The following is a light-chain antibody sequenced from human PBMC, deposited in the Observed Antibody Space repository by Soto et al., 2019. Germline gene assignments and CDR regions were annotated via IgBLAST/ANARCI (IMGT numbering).Light chain of an antibody. J-gene: IGKJ1*01. CDR3: QHDNNWTA. CDR2: DAS. CDR1: QSVRSK. Sequence: EIVMTQSPATLSVSPGERATLSCRASQSVRSKLAWYQQKPGQAPRLLIYDASTRAPGVPARFSGSGSGTEFPLTISSLQSEDFAVYSCQHDNNWTAFGQGTKVEIK. V-gene: IGKV3-15*01.